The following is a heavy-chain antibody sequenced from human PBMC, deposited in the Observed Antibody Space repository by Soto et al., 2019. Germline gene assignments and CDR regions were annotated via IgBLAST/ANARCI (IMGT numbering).Heavy chain of an antibody. CDR2: ISRSTTYI. CDR3: ARDKKETTGTTFHYYGMDI. CDR1: GFTFSDYT. Sequence: EVLLVESGGGLVKPGGSLRLSCAASGFTFSDYTINWVRQAPGKGLEWVSSISRSTTYIYYADSVKGRFTISRDNAQNSVFLQMNSLRGEDTAVYYCARDKKETTGTTFHYYGMDIWGQGTTVTVSS. V-gene: IGHV3-21*01. J-gene: IGHJ6*02. D-gene: IGHD1-1*01.